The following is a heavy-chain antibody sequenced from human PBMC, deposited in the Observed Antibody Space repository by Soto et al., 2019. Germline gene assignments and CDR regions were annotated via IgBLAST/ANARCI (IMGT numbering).Heavy chain of an antibody. J-gene: IGHJ4*02. D-gene: IGHD6-13*01. Sequence: EVQLVESGGGLVQPGGSLRLSCAASGFTVSRNYMSWVRQAPGRGLEWVSVIHSGGSTYYADSVKGRFTISRDNSKNTLHLQMNSLRGEDTAVYYCARAGYSRRWYVSWGQGTLVTVSS. V-gene: IGHV3-66*01. CDR2: IHSGGST. CDR1: GFTVSRNY. CDR3: ARAGYSRRWYVS.